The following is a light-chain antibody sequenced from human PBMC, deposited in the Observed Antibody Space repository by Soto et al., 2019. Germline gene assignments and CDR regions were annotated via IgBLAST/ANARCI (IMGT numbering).Light chain of an antibody. CDR1: QSISSW. CDR3: QQYYSYPRT. Sequence: DIQMTQSPSTLSACVGDRVTITCRASQSISSWLAWYQQKPGKAPKLLIYAASTLQSGVPSRFSGSGSGTDFTLTISCLQSEDFATYYCQQYYSYPRTFGQGTKVDIK. J-gene: IGKJ1*01. V-gene: IGKV1-5*01. CDR2: AAS.